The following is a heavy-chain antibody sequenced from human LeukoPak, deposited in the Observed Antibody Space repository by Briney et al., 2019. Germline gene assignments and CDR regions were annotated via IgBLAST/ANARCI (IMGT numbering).Heavy chain of an antibody. CDR1: GGTFSSYA. CDR3: AGVSGWPETSGKPGYYYYHYMDV. Sequence: ASVKVSCKASGGTFSSYAISWVRQAPGQGLEWMGGIIPLFGTANYAQKFQGRVTITTDESTSTAYMELSRLRSEDTAVYYCAGVSGWPETSGKPGYYYYHYMDVWGKGTTLTVSS. J-gene: IGHJ6*03. CDR2: IIPLFGTA. V-gene: IGHV1-69*05. D-gene: IGHD6-19*01.